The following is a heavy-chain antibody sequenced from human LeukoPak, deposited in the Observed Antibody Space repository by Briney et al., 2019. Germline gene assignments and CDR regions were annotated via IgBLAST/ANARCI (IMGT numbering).Heavy chain of an antibody. Sequence: GESLKISCKGSGYSFTSYWIGWVRQMPGKGLEWMGIIYPGDSDTRYSPSFQGQVTISADKSISTAYLQWSSLKAPDTAMYYCARGEYYYDSSGYSFFDYWGQGTLVTVSS. CDR3: ARGEYYYDSSGYSFFDY. CDR1: GYSFTSYW. CDR2: IYPGDSDT. J-gene: IGHJ4*02. V-gene: IGHV5-51*01. D-gene: IGHD3-22*01.